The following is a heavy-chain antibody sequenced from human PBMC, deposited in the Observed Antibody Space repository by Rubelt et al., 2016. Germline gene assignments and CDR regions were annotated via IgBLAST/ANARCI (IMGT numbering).Heavy chain of an antibody. CDR2: IYHSGTT. CDR3: ARDCSAAGLYYFDY. J-gene: IGHJ4*02. V-gene: IGHV4-4*02. D-gene: IGHD6-13*01. Sequence: GEGLEWIGEIYHSGTTNYNPSLKSRVTISVDTSKNQFSLKLSSVTAADTAVYYCARDCSAAGLYYFDYWGQGTLVTVSS.